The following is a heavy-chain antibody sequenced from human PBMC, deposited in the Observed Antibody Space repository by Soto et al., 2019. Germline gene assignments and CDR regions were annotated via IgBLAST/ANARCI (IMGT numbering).Heavy chain of an antibody. D-gene: IGHD5-12*01. V-gene: IGHV4-59*01. CDR3: ARGGYGIVSHLDY. J-gene: IGHJ4*02. CDR2: IYYSGST. Sequence: SETLSLTCTVSGGSISLNYWTWIRQPPGKGLEWIGYIYYSGSTNYNPSLKSRVTISVDTSKNQFSLKLSSVTAADTAVYYCARGGYGIVSHLDYWGQGTLVTVSS. CDR1: GGSISLNY.